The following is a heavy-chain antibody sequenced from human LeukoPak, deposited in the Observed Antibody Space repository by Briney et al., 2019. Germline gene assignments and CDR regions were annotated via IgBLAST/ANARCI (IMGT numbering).Heavy chain of an antibody. CDR1: GGSIGNYY. CDR3: ARQRVAAAGTLDY. Sequence: SETLSLTCTVSGGSIGNYYWTWIRQPPGKGLEWIGYIYYAGSTYYDPSLKSPVTMSLDTSKNQFSLKLSSVTAADTAVYYCARQRVAAAGTLDYWGQGTLVTVSS. D-gene: IGHD6-13*01. CDR2: IYYAGST. J-gene: IGHJ4*02. V-gene: IGHV4-59*08.